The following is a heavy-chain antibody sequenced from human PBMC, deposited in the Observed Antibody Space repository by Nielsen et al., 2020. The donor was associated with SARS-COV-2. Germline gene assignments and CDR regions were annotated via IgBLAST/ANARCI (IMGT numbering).Heavy chain of an antibody. CDR1: GYTLTELS. J-gene: IGHJ6*02. V-gene: IGHV1-24*01. CDR2: FDPEDGET. CDR3: AKGPVYGYEGSYYYYGMDV. Sequence: ASVKVSCKVSGYTLTELSMHWVRQAPGKGLEWMGGFDPEDGETIYAQKFQGRVTMTKDTSTDTAYMELSSLRSEDTAVYYCAKGPVYGYEGSYYYYGMDVWGQGTTVTVSS. D-gene: IGHD5-12*01.